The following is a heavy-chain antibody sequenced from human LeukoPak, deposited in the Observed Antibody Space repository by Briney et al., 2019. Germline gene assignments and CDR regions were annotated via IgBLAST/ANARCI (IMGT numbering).Heavy chain of an antibody. V-gene: IGHV3-21*01. D-gene: IGHD5-18*01. J-gene: IGHJ6*02. CDR1: GFTFSSYA. Sequence: GGSLRLSCAASGFTFSSYAMSWVRQAPGKGLEWVSSISSSSSYIYYADSVKGRFTISRDNAKNSLYLQMNSLRAGDTAVYYCARDLPRIQLWVGYYYYYGMDVWGQGTTVTVSS. CDR3: ARDLPRIQLWVGYYYYYGMDV. CDR2: ISSSSSYI.